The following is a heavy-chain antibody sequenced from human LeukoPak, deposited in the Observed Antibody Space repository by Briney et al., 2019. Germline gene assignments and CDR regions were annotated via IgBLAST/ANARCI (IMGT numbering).Heavy chain of an antibody. Sequence: GGSLRLSCAASGFSFSAYWMTWVRQAPGTELEWVANINPAGSETYYVDPVKGRFSISRDNAKNLVYLQMNSLRAEDTAVYQCARSGYVAAVDVWGQGTPVTVSS. D-gene: IGHD2-15*01. J-gene: IGHJ4*02. CDR3: ARSGYVAAVDV. V-gene: IGHV3-7*01. CDR2: INPAGSET. CDR1: GFSFSAYW.